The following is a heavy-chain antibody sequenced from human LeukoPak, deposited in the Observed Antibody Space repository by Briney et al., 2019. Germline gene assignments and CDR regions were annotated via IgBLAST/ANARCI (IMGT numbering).Heavy chain of an antibody. J-gene: IGHJ4*02. V-gene: IGHV6-1*01. CDR1: GDSVSSNSAS. D-gene: IGHD3-22*01. Sequence: SQTLSLTCAISGDSVSSNSASWNWIRQSPSRGLEWLGRTYYRSKWRNDYAVSVKSRITISPDTSKNQSSLQLNSVTPEDTAVYHCARGTGDSCKDWGLGTLVTVPS. CDR2: TYYRSKWRN. CDR3: ARGTGDSCKD.